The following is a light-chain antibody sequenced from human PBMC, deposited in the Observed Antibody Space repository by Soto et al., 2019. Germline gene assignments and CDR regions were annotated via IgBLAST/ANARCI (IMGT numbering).Light chain of an antibody. J-gene: IGKJ4*01. CDR1: QSVRSNS. Sequence: EIVLTQSPRTLSLSPGESATLSCTASQSVRSNSLAWYQQKPGHAPRLLMFGASGRATGTPPRFSGRGSGTDFTLTISRLEPEDFAVYYCQQYGTSPLTFGGGTKVDI. CDR2: GAS. V-gene: IGKV3-20*01. CDR3: QQYGTSPLT.